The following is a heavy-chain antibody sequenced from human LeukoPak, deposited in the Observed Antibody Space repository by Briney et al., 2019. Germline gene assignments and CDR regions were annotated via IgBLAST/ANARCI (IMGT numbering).Heavy chain of an antibody. J-gene: IGHJ5*02. Sequence: PSETLSLTCTVSGGSISSSSYYWGWIRQPPGKGLEWIGSIYYSGSTYYNPSLKSRVTISVDTSKNQFSLKLSSVTAADTAVYYCARRLGGPPNWFDPWGQGTLVTVSS. CDR1: GGSISSSSYY. CDR3: ARRLGGPPNWFDP. D-gene: IGHD3-16*01. CDR2: IYYSGST. V-gene: IGHV4-39*01.